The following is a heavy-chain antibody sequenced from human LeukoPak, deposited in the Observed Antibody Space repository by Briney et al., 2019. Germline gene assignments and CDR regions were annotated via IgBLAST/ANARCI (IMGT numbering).Heavy chain of an antibody. D-gene: IGHD5-18*01. J-gene: IGHJ4*02. CDR2: IIGSGGTT. Sequence: PGGSLRLSCAASGFTFSTHAMSWVRQAPGEGLEWVSSIIGSGGTTSYADSVKGRFAISRDNSKNTLFLQMNSLRVEDTAVYYCAKRGYTYGSALYYFDNWGQGTLVTVSS. CDR3: AKRGYTYGSALYYFDN. V-gene: IGHV3-23*01. CDR1: GFTFSTHA.